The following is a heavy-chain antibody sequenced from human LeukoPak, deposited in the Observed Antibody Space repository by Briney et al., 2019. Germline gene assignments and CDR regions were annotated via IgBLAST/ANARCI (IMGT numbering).Heavy chain of an antibody. Sequence: PSETLSLTCTVSGGSISSSSYYWGWIRQPPGKGLEWIGSIYYSGSTYYNPSLKSRVTISVDTSKNQFSLKLSSVTAADTAVYYCASYDSIADDAFDIWGRGTMVTVSS. CDR3: ASYDSIADDAFDI. V-gene: IGHV4-39*01. D-gene: IGHD3-22*01. CDR1: GGSISSSSYY. J-gene: IGHJ3*02. CDR2: IYYSGST.